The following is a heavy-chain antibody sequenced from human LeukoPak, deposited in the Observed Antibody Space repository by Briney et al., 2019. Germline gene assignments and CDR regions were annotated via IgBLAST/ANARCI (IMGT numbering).Heavy chain of an antibody. D-gene: IGHD2-8*02. CDR1: GGSISSGGYS. J-gene: IGHJ5*02. V-gene: IGHV4-30-2*01. Sequence: SQTLSLTCAVSGGSISSGGYSWSWIRQPPGKGLEWIGYIYHSGSTYYNPSLKSRVTISVDRSKNQFSLKLSSVTAADTAVYYCAGSAGVLYNWFDPWGQGTLITVSS. CDR3: AGSAGVLYNWFDP. CDR2: IYHSGST.